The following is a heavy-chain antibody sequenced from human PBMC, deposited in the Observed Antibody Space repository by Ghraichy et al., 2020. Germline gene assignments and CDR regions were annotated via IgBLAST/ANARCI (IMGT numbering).Heavy chain of an antibody. CDR3: ARDSMRSEMVPLPRGPHDY. J-gene: IGHJ4*02. CDR2: ISAYNGNT. V-gene: IGHV1-18*01. D-gene: IGHD4/OR15-4a*01. Sequence: ASVKVSCKTSGYSFIDYGISWVRQAPGQGLEWMGWISAYNGNTYYAQKFQGRVTLTTDTPTNTAYMEVRSLRSDDTAVYHCARDSMRSEMVPLPRGPHDYWGQGTLVTVSS. CDR1: GYSFIDYG.